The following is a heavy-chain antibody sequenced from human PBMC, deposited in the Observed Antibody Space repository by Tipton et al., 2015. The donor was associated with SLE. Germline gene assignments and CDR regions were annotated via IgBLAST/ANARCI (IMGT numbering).Heavy chain of an antibody. V-gene: IGHV4-61*09. CDR2: IYTSGST. CDR1: GYSISSGSYY. Sequence: TLSLTCAVSGYSISSGSYYWSWFRQPAGKGLEWIGHIYTSGSTNYNPSLKSRVTISVDTSKNQFSLKLSSVTAADTAVYYCAREQRWPEDFDLWGRGTLVTVSS. D-gene: IGHD5-24*01. J-gene: IGHJ2*01. CDR3: AREQRWPEDFDL.